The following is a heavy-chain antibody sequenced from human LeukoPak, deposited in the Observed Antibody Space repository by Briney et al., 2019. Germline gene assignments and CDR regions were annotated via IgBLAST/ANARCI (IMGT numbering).Heavy chain of an antibody. CDR2: VKQDGSEK. D-gene: IGHD2-15*01. J-gene: IGHJ4*02. Sequence: PGGCLRLSCAASGFTFSSYWMSWVRQAPGKGLEWVANVKQDGSEKYYVDSVKGRFTISRDNAKNSLYLQMNSLRAEDTAVYYCARDGRVVGVSLTGCYFESWGQGTLVTVSS. CDR3: ARDGRVVGVSLTGCYFES. V-gene: IGHV3-7*01. CDR1: GFTFSSYW.